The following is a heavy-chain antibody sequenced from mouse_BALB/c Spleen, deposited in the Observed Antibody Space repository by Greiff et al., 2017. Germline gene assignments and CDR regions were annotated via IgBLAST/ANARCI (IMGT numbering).Heavy chain of an antibody. Sequence: DVMLVESGGGLVQPGGSRKLSCAASGFTFSSFGMHWVRQAPEKGLEWVAYISSGSSTIYYADTVKGRFTISRDNPKNTLFLQMTSLRSEDTAMYYCARNYGNSHWYFDVWGAGTTVTVAS. J-gene: IGHJ1*01. CDR3: ARNYGNSHWYFDV. CDR2: ISSGSSTI. V-gene: IGHV5-17*02. D-gene: IGHD2-1*01. CDR1: GFTFSSFG.